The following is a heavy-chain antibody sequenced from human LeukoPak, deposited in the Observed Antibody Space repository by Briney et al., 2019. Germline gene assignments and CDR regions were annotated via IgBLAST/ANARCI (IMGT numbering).Heavy chain of an antibody. D-gene: IGHD4-23*01. J-gene: IGHJ4*02. CDR1: GFTFSSYA. CDR2: ISRSGDSR. Sequence: GGSLRLSCAASGFTFSSYAMHWVRQAPGKGLEYVSAISRSGDSRFYANSVKGRFTISRDNSKNTLYLQMGSLRADDMAVYYCLRWSDYWGQGTLVTVSS. V-gene: IGHV3-64*01. CDR3: LRWSDY.